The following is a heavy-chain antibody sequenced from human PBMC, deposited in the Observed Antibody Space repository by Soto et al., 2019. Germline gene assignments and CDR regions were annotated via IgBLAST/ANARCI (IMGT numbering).Heavy chain of an antibody. J-gene: IGHJ5*02. Sequence: ASVKVSCKASGYTFTSYGISWVRQAPGQGLEWMGWISAYNGNTKYAQKLQDRVTMTTDTSTSTAYMELRSLRSDDTAVYYCARGGGYYDSSGFFDPWGQGTLVTVSS. V-gene: IGHV1-18*01. CDR1: GYTFTSYG. D-gene: IGHD3-22*01. CDR2: ISAYNGNT. CDR3: ARGGGYYDSSGFFDP.